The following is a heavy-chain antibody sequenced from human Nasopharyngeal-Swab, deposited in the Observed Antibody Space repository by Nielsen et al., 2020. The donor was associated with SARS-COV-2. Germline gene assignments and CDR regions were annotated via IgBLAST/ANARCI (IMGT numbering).Heavy chain of an antibody. J-gene: IGHJ4*02. CDR1: GYTFTSYD. CDR3: ARHIAVAWGYFDY. D-gene: IGHD6-19*01. CDR2: IIPIFGTA. V-gene: IGHV1-69*13. Sequence: SVKVSCKASGYTFTSYDINWVRQATGQGLEWMGGIIPIFGTANYAQKFQGRVTITADESTSTAYMELSSLRSEDTAVYYCARHIAVAWGYFDYWGQGTLVTVSS.